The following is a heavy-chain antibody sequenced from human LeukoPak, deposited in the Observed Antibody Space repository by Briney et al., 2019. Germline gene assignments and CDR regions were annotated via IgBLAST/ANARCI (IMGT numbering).Heavy chain of an antibody. V-gene: IGHV3-21*01. CDR3: ARDRLTIFGAPDAFDI. Sequence: GGSLRLSCAASGFTFSSYSMNWVRQAPGKGLEWVSSISSSSSYIYYADSVKGRFTISRDNAKNSLYLQMNSLRAEDTAVHYCARDRLTIFGAPDAFDIWGQGTMVTVSS. D-gene: IGHD3-3*01. J-gene: IGHJ3*02. CDR1: GFTFSSYS. CDR2: ISSSSSYI.